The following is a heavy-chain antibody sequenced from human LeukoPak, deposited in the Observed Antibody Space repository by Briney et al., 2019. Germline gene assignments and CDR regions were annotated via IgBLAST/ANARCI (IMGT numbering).Heavy chain of an antibody. J-gene: IGHJ5*01. V-gene: IGHV3-33*01. CDR1: GFTFNKYG. CDR2: IWYDGRNE. CDR3: ARDGSGLAVRGWFDF. D-gene: IGHD3-10*01. Sequence: GGSLRLSCVASGFTFNKYGVHWVRQAPGKGLEWVAVIWYDGRNEYYADSVKGRLAISRDNDKNTVNLQMYSLRAEDTAVYYCARDGSGLAVRGWFDFWGQGTLVTVSS.